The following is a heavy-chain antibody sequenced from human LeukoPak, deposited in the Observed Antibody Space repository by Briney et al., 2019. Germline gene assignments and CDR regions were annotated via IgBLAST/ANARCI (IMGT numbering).Heavy chain of an antibody. CDR1: GGSISSSNW. V-gene: IGHV4-4*02. D-gene: IGHD1-26*01. Sequence: PSETLSLTCAVSGGSISSSNWWSWVRQPPGKGLEWIGEIYHSGSTNYNPSLKSRVTISVDKSKNQFSLKLSSVTAADTAVYYCARQWELSLYYYGMDVWGQGTTVTVSS. J-gene: IGHJ6*02. CDR3: ARQWELSLYYYGMDV. CDR2: IYHSGST.